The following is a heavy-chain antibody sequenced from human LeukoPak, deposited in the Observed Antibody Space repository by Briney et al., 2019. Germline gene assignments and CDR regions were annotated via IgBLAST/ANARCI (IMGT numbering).Heavy chain of an antibody. CDR1: GFAFWSHG. V-gene: IGHV3-30*02. CDR3: TKDRGYSFIGAMDA. D-gene: IGHD5-12*01. J-gene: IGHJ6*02. Sequence: GGSLRLSSVASGFAFWSHGMHWVRQVPGQGLQWVASVWYDGSNKYYADFAQGRFIISRDNPKNTLYLEMNSLRVEDTAVYFCTKDRGYSFIGAMDAWGQGTTVSVSS. CDR2: VWYDGSNK.